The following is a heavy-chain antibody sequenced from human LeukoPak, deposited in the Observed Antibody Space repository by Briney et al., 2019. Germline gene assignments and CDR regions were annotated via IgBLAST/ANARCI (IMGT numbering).Heavy chain of an antibody. CDR1: GGSISSHY. CDR2: IYYSGST. J-gene: IGHJ4*02. Sequence: SETLSLTCTVSGGSISSHYWSWIRQPPGKGLEWIGYIYYSGSTNYNPSLKSLVTISVDTSKNQFSLKLSSVTAADTAVYYCARRAVYAIFDYWGQGTLVTVSS. V-gene: IGHV4-59*11. CDR3: ARRAVYAIFDY. D-gene: IGHD2-8*01.